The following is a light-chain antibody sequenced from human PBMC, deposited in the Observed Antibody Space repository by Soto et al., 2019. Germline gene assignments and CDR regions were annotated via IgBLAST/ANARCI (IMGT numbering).Light chain of an antibody. Sequence: QSALTQPPSVSVAPGQKVTVSCSGSRSNIGNNYVSWYQHLPGTAPKLLIYDNDKRPSGIPDRFSASKSGTSATLGITGLQTGDEADYYCEAWDSSLSAGVFGGGTKLTV. J-gene: IGLJ3*02. CDR1: RSNIGNNY. V-gene: IGLV1-51*01. CDR3: EAWDSSLSAGV. CDR2: DND.